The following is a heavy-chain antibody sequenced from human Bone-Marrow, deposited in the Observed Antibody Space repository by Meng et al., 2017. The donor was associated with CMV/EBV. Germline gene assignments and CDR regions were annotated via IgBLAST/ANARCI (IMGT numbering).Heavy chain of an antibody. Sequence: GSLRLSCAVYGGSFSGYYWSWIRQPPGKGLEWIGEINHSGSTNYNPSLKSRVTISVDTSKNQFYLKLSSVTAADTAVYYCARVVFHAWYKYVSYRGQRQLVNVSS. CDR2: INHSGST. J-gene: IGHJ4*02. CDR1: GGSFSGYY. D-gene: IGHD1-1*01. V-gene: IGHV4-34*01. CDR3: ARVVFHAWYKYVSY.